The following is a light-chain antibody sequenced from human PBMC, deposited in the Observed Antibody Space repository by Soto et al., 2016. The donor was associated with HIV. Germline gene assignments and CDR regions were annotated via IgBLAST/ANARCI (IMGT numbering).Light chain of an antibody. V-gene: IGLV3-21*03. CDR3: QVWDETSDSAV. Sequence: YVLTQPPSVSVAPGKTATITCGGDNIGRKSVNWYQQKPGQAPVLVVYDDTDRSSGISGRFAGSNSGSAATLTITKVEFGDEADYYCQVWDETSDSAVFAGGTKVTVL. CDR1: NIGRKS. CDR2: DDT. J-gene: IGLJ2*01.